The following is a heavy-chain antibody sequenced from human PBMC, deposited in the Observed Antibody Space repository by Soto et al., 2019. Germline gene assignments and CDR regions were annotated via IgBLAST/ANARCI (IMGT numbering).Heavy chain of an antibody. CDR3: ASLGYCSGADCHGTR. Sequence: SETLSLTCTVSGGSISSGDYYWSWIRQPPGKGLEWIGYIYYSGSTYYNPSLKSRVTISVDKFKNQFSLKLTSVTAADTAVYFCASLGYCSGADCHGTRWGQGILVTVSS. J-gene: IGHJ4*01. CDR2: IYYSGST. D-gene: IGHD2-8*02. V-gene: IGHV4-30-4*01. CDR1: GGSISSGDYY.